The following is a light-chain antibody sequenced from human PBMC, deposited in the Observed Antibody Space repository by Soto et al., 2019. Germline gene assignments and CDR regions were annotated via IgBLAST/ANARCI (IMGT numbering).Light chain of an antibody. CDR1: QSVSSN. Sequence: EIVMTQSPATLSVSPGEIATLSFRARQSVSSNLAGYQQKPGHAPRLLIYCESTRATGIPARFSGSGSGTDFTLTIRSLQSEDFAFFYCQQSNNWHRTFGQGIQVEIK. CDR2: CES. J-gene: IGKJ1*01. V-gene: IGKV3-15*01. CDR3: QQSNNWHRT.